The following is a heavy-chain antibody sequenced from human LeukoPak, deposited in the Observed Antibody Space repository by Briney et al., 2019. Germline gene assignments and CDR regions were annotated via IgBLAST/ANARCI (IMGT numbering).Heavy chain of an antibody. J-gene: IGHJ3*02. V-gene: IGHV3-48*02. Sequence: GGSLRLSCAASGFTFSSYSMSWVRQTPGKGLEWVAYISSSSSTLHYADPVKGRFTISRDNAKNSLYLQMNSLRDEDTAVYYCARDGRPFDIWGQGTMVTVSS. CDR2: ISSSSSTL. CDR1: GFTFSSYS. CDR3: ARDGRPFDI.